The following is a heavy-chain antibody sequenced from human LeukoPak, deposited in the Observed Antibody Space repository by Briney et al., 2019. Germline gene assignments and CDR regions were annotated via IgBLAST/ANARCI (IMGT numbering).Heavy chain of an antibody. CDR3: ARGAYCGGDCYPPYHFDY. CDR1: GFTFSSYD. D-gene: IGHD2-21*02. J-gene: IGHJ4*02. CDR2: IGAAGDT. Sequence: GGSLRLSCAASGFTFSSYDMHWVRQATGKGLEWVSGIGAAGDTYYPGSVKGRFTIFRENAKNSLYLQMNSLRAGDTAVYHCARGAYCGGDCYPPYHFDYWGQGALVTVSS. V-gene: IGHV3-13*01.